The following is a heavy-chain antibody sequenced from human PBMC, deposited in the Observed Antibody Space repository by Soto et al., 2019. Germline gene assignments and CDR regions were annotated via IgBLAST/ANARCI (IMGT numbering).Heavy chain of an antibody. J-gene: IGHJ3*02. V-gene: IGHV3-64*01. CDR2: ISSNGGST. D-gene: IGHD3-10*01. Sequence: GGSLRLSCAASGFTFSSYAMHWVRQAPGKGLEYVSAISSNGGSTYYANSVKGRFTISRDNSKNTLYLQMGSLRAEDMAVYDCAREYPHLLAFDIWGQGTMVTVSS. CDR1: GFTFSSYA. CDR3: AREYPHLLAFDI.